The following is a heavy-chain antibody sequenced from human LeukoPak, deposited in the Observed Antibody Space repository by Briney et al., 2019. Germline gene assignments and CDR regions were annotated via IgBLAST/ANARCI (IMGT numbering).Heavy chain of an antibody. J-gene: IGHJ4*02. CDR2: INHSGST. D-gene: IGHD3-9*01. Sequence: PSETLSLTCAVYGGSFSGYYWSWIRQPPGKGLEWIGEINHSGSTNYNPSLKSRVTISVDTSKNQFSLELSSVTAADTAVYYCARGLSGLRYSDWLLIGGYFDYWGQGTLVTVSS. V-gene: IGHV4-34*01. CDR3: ARGLSGLRYSDWLLIGGYFDY. CDR1: GGSFSGYY.